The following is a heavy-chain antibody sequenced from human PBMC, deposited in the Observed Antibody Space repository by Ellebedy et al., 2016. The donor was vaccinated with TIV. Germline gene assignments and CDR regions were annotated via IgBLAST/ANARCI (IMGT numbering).Heavy chain of an antibody. Sequence: MPSETLSLTCTVSGGSIRNYYWTWIRQPPGKGLEWIGHLYYSGSSNYNPSLRSRVTKSIDTSKNQFSLKMSSVTAADTAVYYCAASESADSDYWGPGTLVTVSS. CDR3: AASESADSDY. V-gene: IGHV4-59*01. J-gene: IGHJ4*02. CDR2: LYYSGSS. CDR1: GGSIRNYY. D-gene: IGHD2-2*01.